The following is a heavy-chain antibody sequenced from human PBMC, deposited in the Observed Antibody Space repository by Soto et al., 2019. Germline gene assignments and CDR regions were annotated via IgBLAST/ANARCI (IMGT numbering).Heavy chain of an antibody. Sequence: ASVKVSCKASGYTFTGYWMHWVRQAPGQGLEWMGRINPNTGGTSYAQKFQGRVSMTRDTSIRTAYMELSRLRSDDTAVYYCATDSSPTEENWNDEYNWFDPWGQGTLVTVSS. CDR3: ATDSSPTEENWNDEYNWFDP. J-gene: IGHJ5*02. V-gene: IGHV1-2*06. CDR2: INPNTGGT. D-gene: IGHD1-1*01. CDR1: GYTFTGYW.